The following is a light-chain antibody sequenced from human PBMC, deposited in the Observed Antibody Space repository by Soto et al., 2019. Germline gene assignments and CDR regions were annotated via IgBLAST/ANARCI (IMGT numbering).Light chain of an antibody. CDR1: NSNIGSNT. Sequence: QSVLTQPPSASGTLGQRVTISCSGGNSNIGSNTVNWYQHLPGTAPKLLIYRSDQRPSGIPDRFSGSKYGTSASLDISGLQSEDEADYYCTAWGGSLDGRVFGGGTKLTVL. J-gene: IGLJ3*02. CDR2: RSD. CDR3: TAWGGSLDGRV. V-gene: IGLV1-44*01.